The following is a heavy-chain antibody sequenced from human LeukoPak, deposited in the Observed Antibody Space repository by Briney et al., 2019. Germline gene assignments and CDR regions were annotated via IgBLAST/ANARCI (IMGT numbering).Heavy chain of an antibody. CDR3: ARENRPHGMDV. V-gene: IGHV4-30-2*01. J-gene: IGHJ6*02. CDR2: IYHSGST. Sequence: PSQTLSLTCAVSGGSISSGGYSWSWIRQPPGKGLEWIGYIYHSGSTYYSPSLKSRVTISVDRSKNQFSLKLSSVTAADTAVYYCARENRPHGMDVWGQGTTVTVSS. CDR1: GGSISSGGYS.